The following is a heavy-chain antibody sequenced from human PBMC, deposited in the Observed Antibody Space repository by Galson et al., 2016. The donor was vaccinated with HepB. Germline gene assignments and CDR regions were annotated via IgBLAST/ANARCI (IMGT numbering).Heavy chain of an antibody. CDR2: ISGTGSAT. CDR1: GFTFSSNA. D-gene: IGHD2-21*02. J-gene: IGHJ4*02. CDR3: TKGGRVTATQEYYFDY. V-gene: IGHV3-23*01. Sequence: SLRLSCAASGFTFSSNAMSWVRQAPGKGLEWVSGISGTGSATYYADAVTGRFTISRDNSKNTLHLQMKSLRAEDTGLYYCTKGGRVTATQEYYFDYWGQGTLVTVSS.